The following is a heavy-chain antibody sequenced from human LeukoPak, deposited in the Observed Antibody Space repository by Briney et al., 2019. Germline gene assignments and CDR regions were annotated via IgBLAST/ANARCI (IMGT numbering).Heavy chain of an antibody. D-gene: IGHD3-10*01. CDR3: AREKAGGGFDP. V-gene: IGHV3-21*01. Sequence: GGSLRLSCAASGFTFSSYSMNWVRQAPGKGLEWVSSISSSSSYIYYADSVKGRFTISRDNAKNSLYLQMNSLRAEDTGVYYCAREKAGGGFDPWGQGTLVTVSS. CDR2: ISSSSSYI. J-gene: IGHJ5*02. CDR1: GFTFSSYS.